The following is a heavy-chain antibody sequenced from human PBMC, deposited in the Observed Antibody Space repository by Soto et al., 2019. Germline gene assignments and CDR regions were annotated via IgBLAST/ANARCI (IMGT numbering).Heavy chain of an antibody. Sequence: SQTLSLTCAISGDSVSSNSAAWNWIRQSPSRGLEWLGRTYYRSKWYNDYAVSVKSRITINPDTSKNQFSLQLNSVTPEDTAVYYCARESPRVAAGAGYYYYGMDVWGQGTTVTVSS. CDR3: ARESPRVAAGAGYYYYGMDV. D-gene: IGHD6-19*01. CDR1: GDSVSSNSAA. V-gene: IGHV6-1*01. CDR2: TYYRSKWYN. J-gene: IGHJ6*02.